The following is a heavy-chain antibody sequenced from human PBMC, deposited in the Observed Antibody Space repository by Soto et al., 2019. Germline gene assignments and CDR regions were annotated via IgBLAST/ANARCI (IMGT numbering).Heavy chain of an antibody. CDR1: GGSISSYY. CDR3: ARDRSYYDILTGYYTDAFDI. CDR2: IYYSGST. D-gene: IGHD3-9*01. V-gene: IGHV4-59*12. Sequence: SETLSLTCTVSGGSISSYYWSWIRQPPGKGLEWIGYIYYSGSTNYNPSLKSRVTMSVDTSKNQFSLKLSSVTAADTAVYYCARDRSYYDILTGYYTDAFDIWGQGTMVTVSS. J-gene: IGHJ3*02.